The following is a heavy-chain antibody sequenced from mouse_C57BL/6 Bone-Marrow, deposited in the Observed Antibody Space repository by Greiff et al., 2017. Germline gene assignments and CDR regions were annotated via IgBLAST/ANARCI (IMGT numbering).Heavy chain of an antibody. Sequence: EVKLLESGGGLVQPGGSMKLSCAASGFTFSDAWMDWVRQSPEKGLEWVAEIRNKASNHATDYAVSVKGRFTISRDDSKSSVYLQMNSLRAEDTGIYYCTRAHYYGSPYWYFDVWGTGTTVTVSS. CDR2: IRNKASNHAT. D-gene: IGHD1-1*01. V-gene: IGHV6-6*01. CDR3: TRAHYYGSPYWYFDV. CDR1: GFTFSDAW. J-gene: IGHJ1*03.